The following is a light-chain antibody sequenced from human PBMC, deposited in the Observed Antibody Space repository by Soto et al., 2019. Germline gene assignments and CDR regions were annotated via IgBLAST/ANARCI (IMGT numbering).Light chain of an antibody. CDR3: QVWDSSSDHPGV. CDR1: NIGSQS. Sequence: SYELTQPPSVSVSPGNTARITCGGNNIGSQSVHWYQQKPGQAPVLVVFYDRVRPSGIPERLSGSNSGNTATLTISRVEAGDEADYYCQVWDSSSDHPGVFGGGTQLTVL. CDR2: YDR. J-gene: IGLJ2*01. V-gene: IGLV3-21*04.